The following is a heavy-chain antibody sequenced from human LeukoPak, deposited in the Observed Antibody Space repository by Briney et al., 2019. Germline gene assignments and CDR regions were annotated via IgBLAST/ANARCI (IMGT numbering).Heavy chain of an antibody. V-gene: IGHV4-61*02. J-gene: IGHJ4*02. D-gene: IGHD3-16*02. CDR2: IYTSGST. Sequence: SQTLSLTCTVSGGSISSGDYYWRWLRQPAGKGLEWIGRIYTSGSTNYNPSLKSRVTISVDTPKNQFSLKLSSVTAADTAVYYCARAIYDYVWGSYLDYWGQGTLVTVSS. CDR1: GGSISSGDYY. CDR3: ARAIYDYVWGSYLDY.